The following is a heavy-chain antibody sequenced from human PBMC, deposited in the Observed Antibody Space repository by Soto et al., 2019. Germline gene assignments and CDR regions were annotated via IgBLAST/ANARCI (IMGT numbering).Heavy chain of an antibody. J-gene: IGHJ6*02. V-gene: IGHV4-34*01. CDR1: GGSFSGYY. D-gene: IGHD6-13*01. Sequence: SETLSLTCAVYGGSFSGYYWSWIRQPPGKGLEWIGEINHSGSTNYNPSLKSRVTISVDTSKNQFSLKLSSVTAADTAVYYCARGAAAGYYYGMDVWGQGTTVTVSS. CDR2: INHSGST. CDR3: ARGAAAGYYYGMDV.